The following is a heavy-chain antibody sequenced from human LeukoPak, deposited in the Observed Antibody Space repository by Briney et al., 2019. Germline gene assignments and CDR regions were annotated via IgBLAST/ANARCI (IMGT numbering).Heavy chain of an antibody. CDR3: AKSDIVVVPAAMRDY. CDR1: GFTFSNAW. Sequence: GGSLRLSCAASGFTFSNAWMSWVRQAPGKGLEWVGRIKSKTDGGTTDYAAPVKGRFTISRDDSKNTLYLQMNSLRAEDTAVYYCAKSDIVVVPAAMRDYWGQGTLVTVSS. V-gene: IGHV3-15*01. CDR2: IKSKTDGGTT. D-gene: IGHD2-2*01. J-gene: IGHJ4*02.